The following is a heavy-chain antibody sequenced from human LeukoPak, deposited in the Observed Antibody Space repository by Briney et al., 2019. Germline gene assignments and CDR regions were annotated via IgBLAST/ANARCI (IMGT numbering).Heavy chain of an antibody. D-gene: IGHD1-26*01. CDR3: ASLFGATYYFDY. J-gene: IGHJ4*02. V-gene: IGHV3-11*04. CDR2: SSSSGSTI. Sequence: GGSLRLSCAASGFTLSDYYMSWIRQAPGKGLEWVSYSSSSGSTIYYADSVKGRFAISRDNAKNSLYLQMNSLRAEDTAVYYCASLFGATYYFDYWGQGTLVTVSS. CDR1: GFTLSDYY.